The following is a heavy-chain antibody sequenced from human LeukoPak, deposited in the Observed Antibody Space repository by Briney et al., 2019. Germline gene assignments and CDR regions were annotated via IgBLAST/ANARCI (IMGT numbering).Heavy chain of an antibody. D-gene: IGHD1-26*01. CDR1: DFTVGSNY. V-gene: IGHV3-53*01. Sequence: PGGSLRLSCAASDFTVGSNYMTWIRQAPGKGLEWVACFYSGDSTFYADSVEGRFTISRDTSTNTLYLQMNKLTADDTAVYYCARALGSGTYYDWGQGTLVTVSS. CDR3: ARALGSGTYYD. CDR2: FYSGDST. J-gene: IGHJ4*02.